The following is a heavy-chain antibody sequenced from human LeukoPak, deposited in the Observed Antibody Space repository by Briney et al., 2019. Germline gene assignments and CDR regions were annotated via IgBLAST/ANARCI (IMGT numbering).Heavy chain of an antibody. CDR2: INHSGST. D-gene: IGHD3-9*01. CDR3: ARGPTTGYHDY. Sequence: PSETLSLTCAVSGGSISSGGYSWSWIRQPPGKGLEWIGEINHSGSTNYNPSLKSRVTISVDTSKNQFSLKLSSVTAADTAVYYCARGPTTGYHDYWGQGTLVTVSS. V-gene: IGHV4-34*01. J-gene: IGHJ4*02. CDR1: GGSISSGGYS.